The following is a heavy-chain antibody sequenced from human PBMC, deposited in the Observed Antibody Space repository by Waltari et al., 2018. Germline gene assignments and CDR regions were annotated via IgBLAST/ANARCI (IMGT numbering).Heavy chain of an antibody. Sequence: EVQLVESGGDLVQPGGSLRLSCAASGFTVSNNYMSWVRQAPGKGLEWVSLSYSGGTTYYADSVKGRFTISRDKSNNTLYLQRNSLRAEDTSVYYCSTRHYWGQGTLVTVSS. J-gene: IGHJ4*02. CDR2: SYSGGTT. CDR3: STRHY. CDR1: GFTVSNNY. V-gene: IGHV3-66*01.